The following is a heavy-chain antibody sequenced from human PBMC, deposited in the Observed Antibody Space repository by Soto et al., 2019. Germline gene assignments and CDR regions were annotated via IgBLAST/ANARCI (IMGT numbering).Heavy chain of an antibody. J-gene: IGHJ6*02. V-gene: IGHV1-46*01. CDR1: GYTFTSYY. Sequence: ASVKVSCKASGYTFTSYYMHWLRQAPGQGLEWMGIINPSGGSTSYAQKFQGRVTISRDNAKNSLYLQMNSLRAEDTAVYYCARNTVPFKSPNGMDVWGQGTTVTVSS. CDR2: INPSGGST. CDR3: ARNTVPFKSPNGMDV. D-gene: IGHD4-17*01.